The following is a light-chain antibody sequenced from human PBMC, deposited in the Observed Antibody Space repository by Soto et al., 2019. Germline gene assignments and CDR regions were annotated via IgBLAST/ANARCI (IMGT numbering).Light chain of an antibody. CDR3: CSYAGSSTEV. Sequence: QSALTQPASVTGSPGQSITSSCTGTSSDAWSYNLVSWYQQHPGKSPKLRIYEGSKRPSGVSKGCSGSKSGNTGSLTIYRVQAEDEADYYCCSYAGSSTEVFGTGTKVTVL. CDR1: SSDAWSYNL. J-gene: IGLJ1*01. V-gene: IGLV2-23*01. CDR2: EGS.